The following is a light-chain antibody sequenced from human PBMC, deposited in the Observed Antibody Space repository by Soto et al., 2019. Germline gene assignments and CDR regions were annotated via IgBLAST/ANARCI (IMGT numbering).Light chain of an antibody. Sequence: QSPLTQPPCASGSPGQSGTISYTGTSSDVGAYKYVSWYQQYPGKAPKLMIYEVTKRPSGVPDRFSGSKSGNTASLTVSGLQAEDEADYYCTSYVGNDIWVFGGGTKVTVL. J-gene: IGLJ3*02. V-gene: IGLV2-8*01. CDR2: EVT. CDR1: SSDVGAYKY. CDR3: TSYVGNDIWV.